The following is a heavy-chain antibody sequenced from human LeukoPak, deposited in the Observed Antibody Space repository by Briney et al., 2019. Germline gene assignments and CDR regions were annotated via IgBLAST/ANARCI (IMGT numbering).Heavy chain of an antibody. Sequence: PGGSLRLSCAASGFTFSSYGMNWVRQAPGKGLEWVSGISGDAGRTYYADSVKGRFTISRDNSKNTLYLQMNSLRAEDTAMYYCAKVSLNMVNDAFDIWGQGTMVSVSS. CDR2: ISGDAGRT. J-gene: IGHJ3*02. CDR3: AKVSLNMVNDAFDI. V-gene: IGHV3-23*01. CDR1: GFTFSSYG. D-gene: IGHD4/OR15-4a*01.